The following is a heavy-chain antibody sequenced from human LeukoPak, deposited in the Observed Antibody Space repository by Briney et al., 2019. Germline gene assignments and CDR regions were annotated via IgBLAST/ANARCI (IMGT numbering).Heavy chain of an antibody. CDR3: AREGGYCSGGSCRFFDY. CDR1: GGSFSGYY. Sequence: ETLSLTCAVYGGSFSGYYWSWIRQPPGKGLEFVSSISPSSSYIYYADSVKGRFTISRDDAKNSLFLQMNSLRAEDTAVYYCAREGGYCSGGSCRFFDYWGQGTLVTVSS. J-gene: IGHJ4*02. CDR2: ISPSSSYI. V-gene: IGHV3-21*06. D-gene: IGHD2-15*01.